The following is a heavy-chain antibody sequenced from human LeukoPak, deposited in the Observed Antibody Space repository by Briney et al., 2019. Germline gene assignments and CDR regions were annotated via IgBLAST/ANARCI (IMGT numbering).Heavy chain of an antibody. CDR2: ISSSGSTI. J-gene: IGHJ5*02. CDR1: GFTFSDYY. CDR3: ARALMVINWFDP. D-gene: IGHD4-23*01. V-gene: IGHV3-11*01. Sequence: GGSLRLSCAASGFTFSDYYMSWIRQAPGKGVEWVSYISSSGSTIYYTDSVKGRFTISSDNAKNSLYLQMNSLRAEDTAVYYCARALMVINWFDPWGQGTLVTVSS.